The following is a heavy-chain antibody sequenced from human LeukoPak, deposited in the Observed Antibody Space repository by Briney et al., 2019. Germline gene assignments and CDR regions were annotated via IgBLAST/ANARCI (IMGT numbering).Heavy chain of an antibody. D-gene: IGHD2-2*01. Sequence: GGSLRLSCAASGFTFSHFGFIWVRQAPGKGLEWVASMTTFDARIYYADSVRGRFTISRDTAENSLFLHMNSLTAEDTAVYYCSSTGRSDVWGKGTTVTVSS. J-gene: IGHJ6*04. CDR1: GFTFSHFG. V-gene: IGHV3-21*01. CDR3: SSTGRSDV. CDR2: MTTFDARI.